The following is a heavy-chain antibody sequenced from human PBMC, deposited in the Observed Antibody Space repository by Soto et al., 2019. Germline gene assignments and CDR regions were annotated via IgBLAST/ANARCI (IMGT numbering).Heavy chain of an antibody. CDR3: AKDAVSGDGLWLMDH. CDR2: IGRTGSTT. D-gene: IGHD2-21*02. Sequence: PGGSLRLSCEVSGFTFSDYAMSWVRQAPGKGLEWVSSIGRTGSTTYHADSVKGRFTISRDNSKNTLYLQMTNLRADDTAVYYCAKDAVSGDGLWLMDHWGQGTQVTVSS. J-gene: IGHJ4*02. CDR1: GFTFSDYA. V-gene: IGHV3-23*01.